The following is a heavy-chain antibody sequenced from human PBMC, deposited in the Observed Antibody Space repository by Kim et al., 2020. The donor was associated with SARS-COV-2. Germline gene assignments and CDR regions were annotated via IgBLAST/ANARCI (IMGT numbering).Heavy chain of an antibody. V-gene: IGHV5-51*01. D-gene: IGHD4-17*01. CDR1: GYSFTSYW. J-gene: IGHJ3*02. CDR3: ARTFYGDYVTNAFGI. CDR2: IYPGDSDT. Sequence: GESLKISCKGSGYSFTSYWIGWVRQMPGKGLEWMGIIYPGDSDTRYSPSFQGQVTISADKSISTAYLQWSSLKASDTAMYYCARTFYGDYVTNAFGIWGQGTMVTVSS.